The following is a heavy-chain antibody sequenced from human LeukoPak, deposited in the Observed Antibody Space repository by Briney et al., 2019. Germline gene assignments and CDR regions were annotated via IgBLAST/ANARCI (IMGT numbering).Heavy chain of an antibody. CDR2: IIPIFGTA. D-gene: IGHD6-13*01. V-gene: IGHV1-69*06. CDR1: GGTFSSYA. J-gene: IGHJ6*03. Sequence: SVKVSCKASGGTFSSYAISWVRQAPGQGLEWMGGIIPIFGTANYAQKFQGRVTITADKSTSTAYMELSSLRSEDTAVYYCARDLHYSSSWHYYYYYMDVWGKGTTVTVSS. CDR3: ARDLHYSSSWHYYYYYMDV.